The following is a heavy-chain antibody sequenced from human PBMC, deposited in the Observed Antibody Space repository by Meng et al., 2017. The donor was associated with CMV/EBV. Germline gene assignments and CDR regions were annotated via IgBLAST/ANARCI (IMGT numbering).Heavy chain of an antibody. Sequence: KVSCKGSGYSFTSYWISWVRQMPGKGLEWMGRIDPSDSYTNYSPSFQGHVTISADKSISTAYLQWSSLKASDTAMYYCARHTLLWFGEIYWGQGTLVTVSS. CDR2: IDPSDSYT. J-gene: IGHJ4*02. CDR1: GYSFTSYW. CDR3: ARHTLLWFGEIY. D-gene: IGHD3-10*01. V-gene: IGHV5-10-1*01.